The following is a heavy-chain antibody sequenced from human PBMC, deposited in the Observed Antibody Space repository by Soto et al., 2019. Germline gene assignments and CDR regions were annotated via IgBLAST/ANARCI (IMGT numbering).Heavy chain of an antibody. CDR2: INAGNGNT. Sequence: QVQLVQSGAEGKKPGASVKVSCKASGYTFTSYAMHWVRQAPGQRLEWMGWINAGNGNTKYSQKFQGRVIITRDKSARTAYLELSSLRYEDTAVYYCAREGYCRGGSCQNWYFDLWGRGTLVTVSS. V-gene: IGHV1-3*01. D-gene: IGHD2-15*01. CDR3: AREGYCRGGSCQNWYFDL. J-gene: IGHJ2*01. CDR1: GYTFTSYA.